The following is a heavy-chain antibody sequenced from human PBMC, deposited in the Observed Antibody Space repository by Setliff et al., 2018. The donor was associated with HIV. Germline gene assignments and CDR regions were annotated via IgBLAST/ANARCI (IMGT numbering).Heavy chain of an antibody. CDR3: ARVPNWGEAPFAFDV. J-gene: IGHJ3*01. V-gene: IGHV4-31*03. D-gene: IGHD7-27*01. CDR1: GFSISSDGFY. Sequence: SETLSLTCTLSGFSISSDGFYWNWIRQRQGKGLEWIGYIFGSGITYYNPSLKCRLRISIDTSANQFSVELSSVTAADTALYFCARVPNWGEAPFAFDVWGLGTMVTVSS. CDR2: IFGSGIT.